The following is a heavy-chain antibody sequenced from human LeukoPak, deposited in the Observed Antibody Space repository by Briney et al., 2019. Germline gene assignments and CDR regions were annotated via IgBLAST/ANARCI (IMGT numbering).Heavy chain of an antibody. V-gene: IGHV1-69*05. J-gene: IGHJ4*02. CDR3: AREGDYGDYASDC. CDR1: GYTFTSYG. Sequence: GASVKVSCKASGYTFTSYGISWVRQAPGQGLEWMGRIIPIFGTANYAQKFQGRLTITTDESTGTAYMELSSLGSEDTAVYYCAREGDYGDYASDCWGQGTLVTVSS. D-gene: IGHD4-17*01. CDR2: IIPIFGTA.